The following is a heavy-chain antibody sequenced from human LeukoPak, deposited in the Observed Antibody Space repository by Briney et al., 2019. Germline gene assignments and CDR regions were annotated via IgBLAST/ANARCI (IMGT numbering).Heavy chain of an antibody. CDR1: GFTFSSYA. V-gene: IGHV3-23*01. CDR3: ADSTLGMRIMITF. Sequence: GGSLRLSCAASGFTFSSYAMSWVRQAPGKGLEWVLAISGSGGSTYYADSVKGRFTISRDNSKNTLYLQMNSLRAEDTAVYYCADSTLGMRIMITFRGQGTLVTVSS. J-gene: IGHJ4*02. CDR2: ISGSGGST. D-gene: IGHD3-16*01.